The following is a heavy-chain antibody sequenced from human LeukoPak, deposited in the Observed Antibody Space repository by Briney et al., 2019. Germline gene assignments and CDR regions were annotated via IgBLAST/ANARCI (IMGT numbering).Heavy chain of an antibody. Sequence: GGSLRLSCAASGFTFRSYSMKWVRQAPGKGLEWVSGISASGGSTWYADSVKGRFTISRDNSKNTLYLQMNSLRAEDTAVYYCAKYVSAKGPPYALDVWGQGTTVTVSS. CDR2: ISASGGST. J-gene: IGHJ6*02. V-gene: IGHV3-23*01. CDR3: AKYVSAKGPPYALDV. D-gene: IGHD2/OR15-2a*01. CDR1: GFTFRSYS.